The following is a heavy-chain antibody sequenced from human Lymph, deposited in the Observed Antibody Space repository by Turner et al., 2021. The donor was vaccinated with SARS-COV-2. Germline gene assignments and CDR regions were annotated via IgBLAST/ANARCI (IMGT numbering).Heavy chain of an antibody. D-gene: IGHD5-12*01. Sequence: QVQLVESGGGVVQPGRSLRLSCAASGFTFSSYGMHWVRQAPGKGLEWVAVIWYDGSNKYYADSVKGRFTISRDNSKKTLYLQMNSLRAEDTAVYYCAREGQWPTMALDYWGQGTLVTVS. CDR3: AREGQWPTMALDY. J-gene: IGHJ4*02. CDR2: IWYDGSNK. V-gene: IGHV3-33*01. CDR1: GFTFSSYG.